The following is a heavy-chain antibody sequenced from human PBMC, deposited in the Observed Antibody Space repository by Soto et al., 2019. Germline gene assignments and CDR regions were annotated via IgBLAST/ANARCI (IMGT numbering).Heavy chain of an antibody. J-gene: IGHJ6*03. CDR2: MNPNSGNT. Sequence: ASVKLSCKAAGYTITSYDSNWLRHATGQGLEWMGWMNPNSGNTGYAQKFQGRVTMTRNNSISTAYMELSSLRSEDTAVYYCARRPAGIWSGYYQPYYYYYMDVWGKGTTVTVSS. CDR1: GYTITSYD. CDR3: ARRPAGIWSGYYQPYYYYYMDV. D-gene: IGHD3-3*01. V-gene: IGHV1-8*01.